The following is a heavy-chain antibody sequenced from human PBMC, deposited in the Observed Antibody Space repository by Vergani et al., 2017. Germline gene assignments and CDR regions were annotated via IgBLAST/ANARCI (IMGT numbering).Heavy chain of an antibody. CDR3: ARSVYYGSGSPYYMDV. Sequence: QVQLQESGPGLVKPSETLSLTCTVSGSSINSYYWSWIRQPPGKGLQWIGYIDYSGSTNYNPSLKSRVTISVDTSKNQFSLKLSSVTAADTAVYYCARSVYYGSGSPYYMDVWGKXP. V-gene: IGHV4-59*01. J-gene: IGHJ6*03. CDR2: IDYSGST. CDR1: GSSINSYY. D-gene: IGHD3-10*01.